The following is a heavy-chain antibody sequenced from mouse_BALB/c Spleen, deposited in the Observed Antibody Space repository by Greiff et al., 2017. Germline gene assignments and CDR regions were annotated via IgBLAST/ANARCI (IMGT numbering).Heavy chain of an antibody. V-gene: IGHV5-17*02. CDR1: GFTFSSFG. Sequence: EVQRVESGGGLVQPGGSRKLSCAASGFTFSSFGMHWVRQAPEKGLEWVAYISSGSSTIYYADTVKGRFTISRDNPKNTLFLQMTSLRSEDTAMYYCARSHYYGYDVWFAYWGQGTLVTVSA. CDR3: ARSHYYGYDVWFAY. CDR2: ISSGSSTI. D-gene: IGHD2-2*01. J-gene: IGHJ3*01.